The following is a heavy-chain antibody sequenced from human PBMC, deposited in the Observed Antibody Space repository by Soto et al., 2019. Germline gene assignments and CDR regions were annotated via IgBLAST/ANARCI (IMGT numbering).Heavy chain of an antibody. J-gene: IGHJ3*02. CDR2: INHSGST. Sequence: PSDPLPLTCAACGGSFSGYYWSRIRQPPGKGLEWIGEINHSGSTNYNPSLKSRVTISVDTSKNQFSLKLSSVTAADTAVYYCARVYYDILTGYYTSEEDDAFDIWGQGTMVT. CDR1: GGSFSGYY. V-gene: IGHV4-34*01. D-gene: IGHD3-9*01. CDR3: ARVYYDILTGYYTSEEDDAFDI.